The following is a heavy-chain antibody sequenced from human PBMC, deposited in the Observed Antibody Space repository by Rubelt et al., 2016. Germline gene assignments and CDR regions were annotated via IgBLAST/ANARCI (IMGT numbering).Heavy chain of an antibody. Sequence: RSYSMNWVRQAPGKGLEWVSYISSSSSTIYYADSVKGRFTISRDNAKNSLYLQMNSLNTEDTAVYYCTTDPDVDGTVTPPPYDNDYWGQGTLVTVSS. D-gene: IGHD4-17*01. J-gene: IGHJ4*02. CDR1: RSYS. V-gene: IGHV3-48*01. CDR2: ISSSSSTI. CDR3: TTDPDVDGTVTPPPYDNDY.